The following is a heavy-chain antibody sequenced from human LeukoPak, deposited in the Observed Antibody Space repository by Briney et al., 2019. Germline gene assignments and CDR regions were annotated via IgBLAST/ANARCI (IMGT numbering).Heavy chain of an antibody. D-gene: IGHD2-2*01. CDR3: ASLGYCSSTSCQSDAFDI. J-gene: IGHJ3*02. CDR2: IYPGDSDT. CDR1: GHSFTSYW. Sequence: GESLKISCKGSGHSFTSYWIGWVRQMPGKGLEWMGIIYPGDSDTRYSPSFQGQVTISADKSISTAYLQWSSLKASDTAMYYCASLGYCSSTSCQSDAFDIWGQGTMVTVSS. V-gene: IGHV5-51*01.